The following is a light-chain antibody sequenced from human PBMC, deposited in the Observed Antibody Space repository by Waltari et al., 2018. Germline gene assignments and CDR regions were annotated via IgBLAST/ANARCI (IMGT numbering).Light chain of an antibody. Sequence: QSVLTQPPSVSGAPGQRVTIPCTGSSSHIGAGYDVHGYQQLPGTAPKLLIYGNSNRPSGVPDRFSGSKSGTSASLAIPGLQAEDEADYYCQSYDSSLSAYVVFGGGTKLTVL. CDR3: QSYDSSLSAYVV. V-gene: IGLV1-40*01. J-gene: IGLJ2*01. CDR2: GNS. CDR1: SSHIGAGYD.